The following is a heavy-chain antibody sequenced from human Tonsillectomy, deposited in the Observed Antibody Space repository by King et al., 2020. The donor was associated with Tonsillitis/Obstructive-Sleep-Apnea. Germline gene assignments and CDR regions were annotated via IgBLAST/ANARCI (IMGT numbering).Heavy chain of an antibody. D-gene: IGHD3-3*01. CDR1: GYSFTSYW. CDR2: IYPGDSDT. Sequence: QLVQSGAEVKKPGESLKISCKGSGYSFTSYWIGWVRQMPGKGLEWMGIIYPGDSDTRYSPSFQGQVTISADKSISTAYLQWSSLKASDTAMYYCARHEVDTIFGVVIKAWGQGTLVTVSS. CDR3: ARHEVDTIFGVVIKA. V-gene: IGHV5-51*01. J-gene: IGHJ5*02.